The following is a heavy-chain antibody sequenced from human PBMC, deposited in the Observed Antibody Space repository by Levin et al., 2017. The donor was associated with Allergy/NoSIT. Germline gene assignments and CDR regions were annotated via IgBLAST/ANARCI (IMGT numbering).Heavy chain of an antibody. CDR1: GFTFNSYG. D-gene: IGHD2/OR15-2a*01. V-gene: IGHV3-30*18. CDR3: AKDGCDSTKCYFYYYMDV. CDR2: ISNDGSKK. J-gene: IGHJ6*03. Sequence: GGSLRLSCAASGFTFNSYGMHWVRQAPGKGLEWVAVISNDGSKKYFADSAKGRFIISRDNSKNTLYLQMNSLRAEDTAVYYCAKDGCDSTKCYFYYYMDVWGTGTTVTVSS.